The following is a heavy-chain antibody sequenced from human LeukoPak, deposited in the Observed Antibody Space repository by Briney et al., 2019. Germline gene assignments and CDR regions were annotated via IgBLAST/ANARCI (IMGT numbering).Heavy chain of an antibody. CDR3: ASDGGDAD. D-gene: IGHD2-21*02. CDR2: ISHTSSTI. V-gene: IGHV3-48*04. Sequence: GGSLRLSCAASGFTFSNYAMSWVRQAPGKGLEWVSYISHTSSTIYYADSVKGRFTISRDNAKNSLYLQMNSLRAEDTAVYFCASDGGDADWGQGTLVTVSS. CDR1: GFTFSNYA. J-gene: IGHJ4*02.